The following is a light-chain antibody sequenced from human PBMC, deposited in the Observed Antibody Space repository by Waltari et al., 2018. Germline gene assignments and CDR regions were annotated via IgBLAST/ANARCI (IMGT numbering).Light chain of an antibody. J-gene: IGLJ3*02. Sequence: QLVLTQSPSASASLEASVKFTCTLSSGHSSYAIAWHQQQPEKGPRYLMKINSDDTHARGDGIPDRFSGSSSGAERYLTISSLQSEDEADYYCQTWGTGSWVFGGGTKLTVL. V-gene: IGLV4-69*01. CDR3: QTWGTGSWV. CDR1: SGHSSYA. CDR2: INSDDTH.